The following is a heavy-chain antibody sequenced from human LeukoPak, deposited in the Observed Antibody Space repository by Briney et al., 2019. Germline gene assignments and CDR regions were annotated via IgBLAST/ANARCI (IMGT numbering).Heavy chain of an antibody. J-gene: IGHJ5*02. D-gene: IGHD6-19*01. CDR1: GYTFTTYY. V-gene: IGHV1-46*01. Sequence: ASVKVSCKASGYTFTTYYMHWVRQAPGQGLEWIGMINPSGGSTTYAQKFQGRVTMTRDMSTRTVYMELSSLRSDDTAGFFCARGKQWLVQNTGNWFDPWGQGTLVIGSS. CDR3: ARGKQWLVQNTGNWFDP. CDR2: INPSGGST.